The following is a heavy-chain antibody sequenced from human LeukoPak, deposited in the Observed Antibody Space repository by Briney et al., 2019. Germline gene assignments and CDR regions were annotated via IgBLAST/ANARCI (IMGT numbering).Heavy chain of an antibody. CDR3: ARVYCSSASCSTQPGSYYYYGMDV. J-gene: IGHJ6*02. V-gene: IGHV4-30-4*01. D-gene: IGHD2-2*01. CDR2: IYYSGST. Sequence: SETLSLTCTVSGGSISSGDSYWSWIRQPPGKGLEWIGYIYYSGSTYYNPSLKSRVTISVDTSKNQFSLKPSSVTAADTAVYYCARVYCSSASCSTQPGSYYYYGMDVWGQGTTVTVSS. CDR1: GGSISSGDSY.